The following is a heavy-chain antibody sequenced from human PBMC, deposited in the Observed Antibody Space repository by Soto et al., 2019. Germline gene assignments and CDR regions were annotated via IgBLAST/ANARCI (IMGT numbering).Heavy chain of an antibody. V-gene: IGHV3-30*18. Sequence: GGSLRLSCAASGFTFSSYGMHWVRQAPGKGLEWVAVISYDGSNKYYADSVKGRFTISRDNSKNTLYLQMNSLRAEDTAVYYCAKDYGSSWYWFDPWRQGTLVTVSS. CDR2: ISYDGSNK. CDR3: AKDYGSSWYWFDP. CDR1: GFTFSSYG. D-gene: IGHD6-13*01. J-gene: IGHJ5*02.